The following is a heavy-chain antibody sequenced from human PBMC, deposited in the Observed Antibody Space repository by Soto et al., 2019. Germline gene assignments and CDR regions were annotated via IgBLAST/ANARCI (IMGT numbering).Heavy chain of an antibody. CDR1: GFTFDDYA. CDR3: AKDTYSGYERYYGMDV. Sequence: EVQLVESGGGLVQPGRSLRLSCAASGFTFDDYAMHWVRQAPGKGLEWVSGISWNSGSIGYADAVKGRFTISRDNAKNSLYLHMNSLRAEDTALYYCAKDTYSGYERYYGMDVWGQGTTVTVSS. D-gene: IGHD5-12*01. V-gene: IGHV3-9*01. J-gene: IGHJ6*02. CDR2: ISWNSGSI.